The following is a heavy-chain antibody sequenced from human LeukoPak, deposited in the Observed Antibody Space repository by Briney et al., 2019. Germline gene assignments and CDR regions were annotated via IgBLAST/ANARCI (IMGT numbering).Heavy chain of an antibody. J-gene: IGHJ4*02. V-gene: IGHV3-11*01. D-gene: IGHD3-22*01. Sequence: AGGSLRLSCAASGFTFSDYYMSWIRQAPGKGLEWVSYISSSGSTIYYADSVKGRFTISSDNAKNSLYLQMNSLRAEDTAVYYCARAPQYYYDSSGYLTEPFDYWGQGTLVTVSS. CDR3: ARAPQYYYDSSGYLTEPFDY. CDR2: ISSSGSTI. CDR1: GFTFSDYY.